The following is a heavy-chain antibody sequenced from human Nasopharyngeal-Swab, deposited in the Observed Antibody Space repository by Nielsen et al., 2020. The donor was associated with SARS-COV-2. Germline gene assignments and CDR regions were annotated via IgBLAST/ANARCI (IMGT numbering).Heavy chain of an antibody. V-gene: IGHV3-30*18. D-gene: IGHD5-12*01. J-gene: IGHJ4*02. CDR2: ISYDGSNK. Sequence: GESLKISCAASGFPFSSYGMHWVRQAPGKGLEWVAVISYDGSNKYYADSVKGRFTISRDNSKNTLYLQMNSLRAEDTAVYYCAKAYGGYVPFDYWGQGTLVTVSS. CDR1: GFPFSSYG. CDR3: AKAYGGYVPFDY.